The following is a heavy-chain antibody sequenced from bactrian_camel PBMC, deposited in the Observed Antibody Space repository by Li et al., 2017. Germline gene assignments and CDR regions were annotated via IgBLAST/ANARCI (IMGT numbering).Heavy chain of an antibody. V-gene: IGHV3S6*01. CDR1: GYTGRYSKYC. J-gene: IGHJ4*01. D-gene: IGHD2*01. CDR2: IPRDSKNR. Sequence: HVQLVESGGGSVQSGGSLTLSCVASGYTGRYSKYCMGWFRQAPGKGLEWVSGIPRDSKNRRYAASVQGRFTISRDNTKNTMWLQLNSLKSEDTAMYFCALHSSGSWYIFDYWG. CDR3: ALHSSGSWYIFDY.